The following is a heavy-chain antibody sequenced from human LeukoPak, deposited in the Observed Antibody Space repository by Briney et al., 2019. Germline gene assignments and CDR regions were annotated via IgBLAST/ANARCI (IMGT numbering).Heavy chain of an antibody. CDR1: GYTFTSYG. CDR3: ARDRYDFWSGHYTGYFDY. CDR2: ISAYNGNT. V-gene: IGHV1-18*01. Sequence: GASVKVSCKXSGYTFTSYGISWVRQASGQGLEWMGWISAYNGNTDYAQKLQGRVTMTTDTSTSTAYMELRSLRSDDTAVYYCARDRYDFWSGHYTGYFDYWGQGTLVTVSS. D-gene: IGHD3-3*01. J-gene: IGHJ4*02.